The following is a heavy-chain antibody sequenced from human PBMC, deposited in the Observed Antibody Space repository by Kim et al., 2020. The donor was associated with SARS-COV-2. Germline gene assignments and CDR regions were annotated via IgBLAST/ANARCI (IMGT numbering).Heavy chain of an antibody. CDR1: GFTFDDYA. V-gene: IGHV3-9*01. D-gene: IGHD3-10*01. Sequence: GGSLRLSCAASGFTFDDYAMHWVRQAPGKGLEWVSGISGNSGSIGYADSVKGRFTISRDNAKNSLYLQMNSLRAEDTALYYCAKDRASYGSGSSTATSFYHWGQGTLVTVSS. CDR2: ISGNSGSI. CDR3: AKDRASYGSGSSTATSFYH. J-gene: IGHJ4*02.